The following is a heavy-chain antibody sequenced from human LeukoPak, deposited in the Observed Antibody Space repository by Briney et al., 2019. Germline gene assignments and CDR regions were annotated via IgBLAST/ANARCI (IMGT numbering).Heavy chain of an antibody. V-gene: IGHV3-23*01. CDR3: AKGGPYYHGSGSYEGFDY. CDR1: GFTVSSNY. CDR2: ISGSGANT. Sequence: GGSLRLSCAASGFTVSSNYMSWVRQAPGRGLEWVSGISGSGANTYYADSVKGRFTISRDNFKKTLHLQMNSLRAEDTAIYYCAKGGPYYHGSGSYEGFDYWGQGTLVTVSS. D-gene: IGHD3-10*01. J-gene: IGHJ4*02.